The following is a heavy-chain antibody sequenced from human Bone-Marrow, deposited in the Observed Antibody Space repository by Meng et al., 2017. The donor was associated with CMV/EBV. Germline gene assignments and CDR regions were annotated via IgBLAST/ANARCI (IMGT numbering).Heavy chain of an antibody. J-gene: IGHJ5*02. CDR3: AMYGYSSSWYVPWFDP. Sequence: GESLKISCAASGFTFSSYAMSWVRQAPGKGLEWVSVIYSGGSSTYYADSVKGRFTISRDNSKNTLYLQMNSLRAEDTAVYYCAMYGYSSSWYVPWFDPWGQGTLVPVAS. CDR1: GFTFSSYA. D-gene: IGHD6-13*01. V-gene: IGHV3-23*03. CDR2: IYSGGSST.